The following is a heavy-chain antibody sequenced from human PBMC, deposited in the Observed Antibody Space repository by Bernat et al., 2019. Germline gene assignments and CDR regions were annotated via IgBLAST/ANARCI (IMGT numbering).Heavy chain of an antibody. CDR1: GFTFSNAW. V-gene: IGHV3-15*01. CDR3: TTQSYYDFWSGYALNLFDY. J-gene: IGHJ4*02. Sequence: EVQLVESGGGLVKPGGSLRLSCAASGFTFSNAWMSWVRQAPGKGLEWVGRIKSKTDGGTTDYAAHVKGRFTISRDDSKNTLYLQMNSLKTEDTAVYYCTTQSYYDFWSGYALNLFDYWGQGTLVTVSS. D-gene: IGHD3-3*01. CDR2: IKSKTDGGTT.